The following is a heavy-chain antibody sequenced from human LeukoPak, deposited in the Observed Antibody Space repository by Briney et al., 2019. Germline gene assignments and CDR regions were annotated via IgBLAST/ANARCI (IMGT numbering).Heavy chain of an antibody. CDR1: SDSISNSAYH. CDR2: IYYSGST. V-gene: IGHV4-61*08. J-gene: IGHJ4*02. Sequence: SETLSLTCTVSSDSISNSAYHWSWIRQPPGKGLEWIGYIYYSGSTNYNPSLKSRVTISVDTSKNQFSLKLSSVTAADTAVYYCARGSVEMATIRGEYYFDYWGQGTLVTVSS. CDR3: ARGSVEMATIRGEYYFDY. D-gene: IGHD5-24*01.